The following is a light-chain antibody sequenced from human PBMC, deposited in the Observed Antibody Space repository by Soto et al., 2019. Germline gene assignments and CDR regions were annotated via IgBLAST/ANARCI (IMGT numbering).Light chain of an antibody. J-gene: IGKJ5*01. V-gene: IGKV1-5*01. CDR1: QNIRNL. CDR2: DAS. Sequence: IQLSHTPSTLCAAGGESGTRRCRASQNIRNLLAWYQQKPGKAPKPLIYDASTLKTGVPSMFSGSGSGSEFNFSITGLPPDDFATYFCQQYHTYANFGQGTRLEIK. CDR3: QQYHTYAN.